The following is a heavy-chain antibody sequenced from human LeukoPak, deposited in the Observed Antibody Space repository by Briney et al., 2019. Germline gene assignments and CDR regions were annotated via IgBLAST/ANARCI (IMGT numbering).Heavy chain of an antibody. CDR1: GGSISSSSYY. Sequence: PSETLSLTCTVSGGSISSSSYYWGWIRQPPGKGLEWIGSIYYSGSTYYNPSLKSRVTISVDTSKNQFSPKLSSVTAADTAVYYCAGGVAARPGYYYYYGMDVWGQGTTVTVSS. V-gene: IGHV4-39*01. CDR2: IYYSGST. CDR3: AGGVAARPGYYYYYGMDV. D-gene: IGHD6-6*01. J-gene: IGHJ6*02.